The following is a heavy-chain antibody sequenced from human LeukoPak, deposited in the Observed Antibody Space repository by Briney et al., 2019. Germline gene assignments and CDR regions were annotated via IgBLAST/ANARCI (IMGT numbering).Heavy chain of an antibody. Sequence: PGGSLESPGPPPEFTFTTYAMTWVRQAQGKGLNWVSPISGSGGSTYYADSVKGRLTISRDNSKSTLYLQMNSLRAEDTAVYYCANPFSTPRSNYYIDVWGKGTTVTVSS. V-gene: IGHV3-23*01. J-gene: IGHJ6*03. CDR1: EFTFTTYA. CDR2: ISGSGGST. CDR3: ANPFSTPRSNYYIDV. D-gene: IGHD2-2*01.